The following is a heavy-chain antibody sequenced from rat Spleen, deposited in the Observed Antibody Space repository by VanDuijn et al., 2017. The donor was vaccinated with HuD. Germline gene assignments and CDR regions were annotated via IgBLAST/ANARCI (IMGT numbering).Heavy chain of an antibody. D-gene: IGHD1-2*01. CDR3: ARADYSNYILFDY. V-gene: IGHV2-1*01. CDR2: IWGDGST. Sequence: QVQLKESGPGLVQPSQTLSLTCPVSGFSLITNSVHWVRQPPGKGLERMGGIWGDGSTDYNLGLKSRLIISRDTSKSQVFLKMNSLQTEDIATYYCARADYSNYILFDYWGQGVMVTVSS. J-gene: IGHJ2*01. CDR1: GFSLITNS.